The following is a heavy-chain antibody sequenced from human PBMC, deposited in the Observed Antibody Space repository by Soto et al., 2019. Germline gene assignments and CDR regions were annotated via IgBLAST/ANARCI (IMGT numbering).Heavy chain of an antibody. V-gene: IGHV3-9*01. D-gene: IGHD6-19*01. CDR3: AKAKGARFSSGVDY. CDR1: GFTFDDYA. Sequence: GGSLRLSCAASGFTFDDYAMHWVRQAPGMGLEWVSGISWNSGSIGYADSVKGRFTISRDNAKNSLYLQMNSLRAEDTALYYCAKAKGARFSSGVDYWGQGTLVTVSS. CDR2: ISWNSGSI. J-gene: IGHJ4*02.